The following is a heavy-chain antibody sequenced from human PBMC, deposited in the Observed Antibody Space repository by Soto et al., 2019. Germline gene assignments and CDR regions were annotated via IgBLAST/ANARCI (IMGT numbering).Heavy chain of an antibody. D-gene: IGHD1-26*01. CDR1: GGTFSSYT. CDR3: SISNAYGRGDF. CDR2: IIPIFGTT. V-gene: IGHV1-69*01. Sequence: QVQLVQSGAEVKKPGSSMKVSCTASGGTFSSYTVSWVRQAPGQGLEWMGGIIPIFGTTNYAQKFQGRVTITADESTSTGYMEVSSLRAEDTAVYYCSISNAYGRGDFWGQGTLVTVSS. J-gene: IGHJ4*02.